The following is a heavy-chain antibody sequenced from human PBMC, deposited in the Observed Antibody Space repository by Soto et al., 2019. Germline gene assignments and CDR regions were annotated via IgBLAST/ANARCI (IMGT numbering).Heavy chain of an antibody. CDR2: INPSGGST. Sequence: ASVKVSCKTSGYSFTTYGISWVRQAPGQGLEWMGIINPSGGSTSYAQKFQGRVTMTRDTSTSTVYMELSSLRSEDTAVYYCARARLVTFAAFDIWGQGTMVTVSS. V-gene: IGHV1-46*03. CDR3: ARARLVTFAAFDI. J-gene: IGHJ3*02. CDR1: GYSFTTYG. D-gene: IGHD3-9*01.